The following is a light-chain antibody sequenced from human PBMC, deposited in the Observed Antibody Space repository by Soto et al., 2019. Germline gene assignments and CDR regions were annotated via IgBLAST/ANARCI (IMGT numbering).Light chain of an antibody. CDR1: QSVDSN. V-gene: IGKV3-15*01. CDR2: GAS. Sequence: EIVLTQSPATLSSFPGDRVILSCRASQSVDSNLAWYQQKPGQAPRLLIYGASTRATGISARFSGSGSGTEFTLTISSLQSEDFGVYYCQQYNNWWTFGQGTKVDIK. CDR3: QQYNNWWT. J-gene: IGKJ1*01.